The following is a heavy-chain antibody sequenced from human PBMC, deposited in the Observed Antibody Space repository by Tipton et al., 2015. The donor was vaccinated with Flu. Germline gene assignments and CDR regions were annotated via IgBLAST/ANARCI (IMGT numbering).Heavy chain of an antibody. D-gene: IGHD3-10*01. J-gene: IGHJ4*02. CDR2: IYTSGDT. V-gene: IGHV4-4*07. Sequence: GSLRLSCTVSGGSLSSYYWSWIRQPAGKGLEWIGRIYTSGDTKYNPSLRGRLTMSVDASKKEFSLKLSSVTAADTAVYYCARGSGSGTFMIFDIWGQGTLVTVSS. CDR3: ARGSGSGTFMIFDI. CDR1: GGSLSSYY.